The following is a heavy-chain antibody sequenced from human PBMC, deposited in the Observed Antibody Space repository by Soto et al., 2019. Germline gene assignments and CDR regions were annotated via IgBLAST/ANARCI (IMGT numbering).Heavy chain of an antibody. CDR3: ATQTGQSYYFDY. CDR2: IYYSGST. D-gene: IGHD6-19*01. V-gene: IGHV4-39*01. Sequence: TSETLSLTCTVSGGSISSSSYYWGWIRQPPGKGLEWIGSIYYSGSTYYNPSLKSRVTISVDTSKNQFSLKLSSVTAADTAVYYCATQTGQSYYFDYWGQGTLVTVSS. CDR1: GGSISSSSYY. J-gene: IGHJ4*02.